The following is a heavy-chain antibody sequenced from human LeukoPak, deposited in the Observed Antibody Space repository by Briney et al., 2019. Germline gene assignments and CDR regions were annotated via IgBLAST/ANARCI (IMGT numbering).Heavy chain of an antibody. CDR3: VRDRELFY. J-gene: IGHJ4*02. CDR2: IYYSGST. Sequence: PSETLSLTCAVSGGSISSGGYSWSWIRQPPGKGLEWIGYIYYSGSTNYNPSLKSRVTISADTSKNQFSLKLSSVTAADTAVYYCVRDRELFYWGQGTLVTVSS. CDR1: GGSISSGGYS. V-gene: IGHV4-61*08. D-gene: IGHD1-7*01.